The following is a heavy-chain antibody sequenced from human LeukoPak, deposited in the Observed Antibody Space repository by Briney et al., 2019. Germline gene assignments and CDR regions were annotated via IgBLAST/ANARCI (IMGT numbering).Heavy chain of an antibody. CDR3: ARQWLFDY. CDR1: GYNFASYL. Sequence: GESLKISCKGSGYNFASYLIGWVRQMPGKGLEWMGIINPADSDTRYSPSFQGQVTISADKSIGTTYLQWTSLKASDTAMYYCARQWLFDYWGQGTLVTVSS. J-gene: IGHJ4*02. D-gene: IGHD6-19*01. V-gene: IGHV5-51*01. CDR2: INPADSDT.